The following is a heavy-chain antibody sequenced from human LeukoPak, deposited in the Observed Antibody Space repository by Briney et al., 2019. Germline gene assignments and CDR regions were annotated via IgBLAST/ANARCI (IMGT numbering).Heavy chain of an antibody. CDR2: IYYSGST. CDR3: ARDGGYGSGAFDI. CDR1: GGSISSYY. D-gene: IGHD3-10*01. J-gene: IGHJ3*02. V-gene: IGHV4-59*01. Sequence: SETLSLTCTVSGGSISSYYWSWIRQPPGKGLEWIGYIYYSGSTNYNPSLKSRVTISVDTSKNQFSLKLSSVTAADTAVYYFARDGGYGSGAFDIWGQGTMVTVSS.